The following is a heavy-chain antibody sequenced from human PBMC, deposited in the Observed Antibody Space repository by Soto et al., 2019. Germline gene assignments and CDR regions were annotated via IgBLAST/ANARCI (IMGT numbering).Heavy chain of an antibody. Sequence: GASVKVSCKASGYTFTSYYTHWVRQAPGQGLEWMGIINPSGGSTSYAQKFQGRVTMTRDTSTSTVYMELSSLRSEDTAVYYCARERYQLLYIPHYYYYGMDVWGQGTTVTVSS. CDR2: INPSGGST. V-gene: IGHV1-46*01. CDR3: ARERYQLLYIPHYYYYGMDV. CDR1: GYTFTSYY. J-gene: IGHJ6*02. D-gene: IGHD2-2*02.